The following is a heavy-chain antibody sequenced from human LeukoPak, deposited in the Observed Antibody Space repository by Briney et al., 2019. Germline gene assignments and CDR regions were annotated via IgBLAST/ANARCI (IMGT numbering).Heavy chain of an antibody. CDR1: GGSMRSYY. CDR3: ARVGLTTVTMDY. Sequence: SETLSLTCTVSGGSMRSYYWTWIRQPPGKGLEWIGYIYHNGNTNYNPSLKSRVTISVDTSKKQFALKLDSVSAADTAVYYCARVGLTTVTMDYWGQGTLVTVFS. J-gene: IGHJ4*02. V-gene: IGHV4-59*01. D-gene: IGHD4-11*01. CDR2: IYHNGNT.